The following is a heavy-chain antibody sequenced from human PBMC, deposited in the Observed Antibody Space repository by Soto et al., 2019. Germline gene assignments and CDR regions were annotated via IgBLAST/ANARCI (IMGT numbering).Heavy chain of an antibody. CDR2: ISYDGSNK. D-gene: IGHD6-6*01. Sequence: PGGSLRLSCAASGFTFSSYGMHWVRQAPGKGLEWVAVISYDGSNKYYADSVKGRFTISRDNSKNTLYLQMNSLRAEDTAVYYCAKSIAARPRPVRYYGMDVWGQGTTVTVSS. J-gene: IGHJ6*02. CDR1: GFTFSSYG. V-gene: IGHV3-30*18. CDR3: AKSIAARPRPVRYYGMDV.